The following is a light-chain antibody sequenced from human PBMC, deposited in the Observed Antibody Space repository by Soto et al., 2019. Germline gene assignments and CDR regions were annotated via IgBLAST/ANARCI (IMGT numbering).Light chain of an antibody. CDR1: SSDVGGYKY. CDR3: CSFAGRIFV. CDR2: DVN. V-gene: IGLV2-11*01. Sequence: QSALTQPRSVSGSPGQSVTVSCTGTSSDVGGYKYVAWYQQHPGKAPKLIISDVNKRPSGVPNRFSGSKSGNTASLTISGLQAEDEADYYCCSFAGRIFVFGTGTKVTVL. J-gene: IGLJ1*01.